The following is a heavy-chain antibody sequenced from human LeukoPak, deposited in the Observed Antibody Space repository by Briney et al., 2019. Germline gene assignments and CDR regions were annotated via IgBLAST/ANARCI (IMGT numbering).Heavy chain of an antibody. D-gene: IGHD3-10*01. CDR3: AKRGVRGVISRYFDY. J-gene: IGHJ4*02. V-gene: IGHV3-23*01. CDR2: ISGSGGST. Sequence: GGSLRLSCAASGFTFSSYAMSWVRQAPGKGLEWVSAISGSGGSTYYADSVKGRFTISRDNSKNTLYLQMNSLRAEDTAVYYCAKRGVRGVISRYFDYWGQGTLVTVSS. CDR1: GFTFSSYA.